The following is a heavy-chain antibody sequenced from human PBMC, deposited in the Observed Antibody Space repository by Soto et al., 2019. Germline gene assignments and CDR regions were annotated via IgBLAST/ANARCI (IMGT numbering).Heavy chain of an antibody. D-gene: IGHD6-13*01. CDR3: TRDAARDSSARGWFDP. Sequence: PGGSLRLSCAASGFTFRSFTMNWVRQAPGKWLGWISTIDSNTAYIHYTDALRGRFTTTRDNAKISLHLQMSSLSAEEKDVYYCTRDAARDSSARGWFDPWGPGTLVTVSS. J-gene: IGHJ5*02. CDR2: IDSNTAYI. V-gene: IGHV3-21*01. CDR1: GFTFRSFT.